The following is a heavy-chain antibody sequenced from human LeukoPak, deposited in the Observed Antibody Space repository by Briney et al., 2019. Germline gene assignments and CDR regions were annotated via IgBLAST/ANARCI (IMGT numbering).Heavy chain of an antibody. V-gene: IGHV3-74*01. CDR2: ISSDGSST. J-gene: IGHJ4*02. D-gene: IGHD2-2*01. CDR1: GFSFSTYW. Sequence: PGGSLRLSCAASGFSFSTYWMHWVRQAPGKGLVWVSRISSDGSSTTYADSVQGRFTISRDNAKNTLYLQMNSLRAEDTAVYYCARESAAGITSCYLPYWGQGTLVTVSS. CDR3: ARESAAGITSCYLPY.